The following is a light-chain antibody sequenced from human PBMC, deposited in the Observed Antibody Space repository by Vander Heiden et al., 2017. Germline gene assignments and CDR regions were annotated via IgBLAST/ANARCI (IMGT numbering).Light chain of an antibody. V-gene: IGLV2-14*01. CDR2: DVS. CDR3: SSYTSSSTLGV. J-gene: IGLJ2*01. Sequence: QSALTQPASVSGSPGQSIPLSCTGTSSDVGGYNYVSWYQQHPGKAPKLMIYDVSNRPSGVSNRFSGSKSGNTASLTISGLQAEDEADYYCSSYTSSSTLGVFGGGTKLTVL. CDR1: SSDVGGYNY.